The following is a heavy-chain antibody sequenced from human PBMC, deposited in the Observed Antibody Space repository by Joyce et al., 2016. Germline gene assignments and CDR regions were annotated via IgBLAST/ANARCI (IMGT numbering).Heavy chain of an antibody. J-gene: IGHJ4*02. Sequence: VQLVQSGAEVKNPGASVKVSCKASGFSFSGYYIHWVRQAPGRGLEWMGWINPDRGDTIYAQKFQGRVTMTRDTSISTVYLELGRLTSDDTALYYCAREYGGTFYFDYWGQVTLVTVSS. CDR1: GFSFSGYY. CDR2: INPDRGDT. D-gene: IGHD4-23*01. V-gene: IGHV1-2*02. CDR3: AREYGGTFYFDY.